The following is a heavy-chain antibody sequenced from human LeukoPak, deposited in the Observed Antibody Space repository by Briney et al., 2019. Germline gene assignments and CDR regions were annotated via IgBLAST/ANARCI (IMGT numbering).Heavy chain of an antibody. J-gene: IGHJ2*01. CDR3: ARNCGGEDWYFDL. V-gene: IGHV3-30*03. D-gene: IGHD2-21*01. CDR2: ISYDGSNK. CDR1: GFTFSSYS. Sequence: GGSLRLSCAASGFTFSSYSMNWVRQAPGKGLEWVAVISYDGSNKYYADSVKGRFTISRDNSKNTLYLQMNSLRAEDTAVYYCARNCGGEDWYFDLWGRGTLVTVSS.